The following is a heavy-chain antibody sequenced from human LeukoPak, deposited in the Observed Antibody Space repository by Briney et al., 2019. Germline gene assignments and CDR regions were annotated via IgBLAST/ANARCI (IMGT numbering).Heavy chain of an antibody. CDR3: ARAAYYDSSGYCDAFDI. V-gene: IGHV3-11*01. Sequence: GGSLRLSCAASGFTFSDYYMSWIRRAPGKGLEWVSYISSSGSTIYYADSVKGRFTISRDNAKNSLYLQMNSLRAEDTAVYYCARAAYYDSSGYCDAFDIWGQGTMVTVSS. CDR1: GFTFSDYY. CDR2: ISSSGSTI. D-gene: IGHD3-22*01. J-gene: IGHJ3*02.